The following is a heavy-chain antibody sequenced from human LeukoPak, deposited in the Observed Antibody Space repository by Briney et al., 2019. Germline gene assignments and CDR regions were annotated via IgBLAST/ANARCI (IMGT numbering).Heavy chain of an antibody. V-gene: IGHV3-7*01. CDR2: IKGDESAK. CDR1: GFTFSTYW. J-gene: IGHJ4*02. CDR3: ARDVGGSLDY. Sequence: GGSLRLSCAASGFTFSTYWMAWVRQDPGKGLEWVANIKGDESAKHQADSVKGRFTISRDNAQNSVYLQMTSLRGEDTAVYYCARDVGGSLDYWGQGTLVTVSS. D-gene: IGHD1-26*01.